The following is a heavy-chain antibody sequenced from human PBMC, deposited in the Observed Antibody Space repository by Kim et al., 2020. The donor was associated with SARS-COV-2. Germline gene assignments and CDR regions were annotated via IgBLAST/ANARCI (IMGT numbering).Heavy chain of an antibody. CDR2: DGSEK. CDR3: ALSGGDY. Sequence: DGSEKYYVDSVKGRFTISRDNAKNSLYLQMNSLRAEDTAVYYCALSGGDYWGQGTLVTVSS. D-gene: IGHD3-3*01. V-gene: IGHV3-7*01. J-gene: IGHJ4*02.